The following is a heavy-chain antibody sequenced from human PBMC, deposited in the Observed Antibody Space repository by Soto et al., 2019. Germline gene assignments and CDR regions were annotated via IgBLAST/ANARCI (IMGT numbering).Heavy chain of an antibody. CDR2: IYWDDDK. D-gene: IGHD3-16*01. CDR3: AHRPGGAWFDP. J-gene: IGHJ5*02. V-gene: IGHV2-5*02. CDR1: GFSLSTNEVG. Sequence: QITLKESGPTLVKPTQTLTLTCAFSGFSLSTNEVGVGWIRQPPGKALEWLALIYWDDDKRYSPSLKSRLTITKDTSKNQVVLTMTNMDPVDTATHYCAHRPGGAWFDPGGQGTLVTVSS.